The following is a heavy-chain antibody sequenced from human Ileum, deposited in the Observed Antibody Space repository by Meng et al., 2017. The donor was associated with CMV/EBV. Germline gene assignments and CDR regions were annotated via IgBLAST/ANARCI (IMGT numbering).Heavy chain of an antibody. D-gene: IGHD2-15*01. CDR1: GFTFSSYW. Sequence: GGSLRLSCAASGFTFSSYWMSWVRQAPGKGLEWVANIKQDGSEKYYVDSVKGRFTISRDNAKNSLYLQMNSLRAEDTAVYYCGRDCSGGGCYSGDYWGQGTLVTVSS. CDR3: GRDCSGGGCYSGDY. CDR2: IKQDGSEK. J-gene: IGHJ4*02. V-gene: IGHV3-7*01.